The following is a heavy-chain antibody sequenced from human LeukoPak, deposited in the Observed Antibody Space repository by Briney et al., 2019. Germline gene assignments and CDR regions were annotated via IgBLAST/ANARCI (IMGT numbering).Heavy chain of an antibody. D-gene: IGHD3-10*01. CDR2: ISGSGGST. V-gene: IGHV3-23*01. J-gene: IGHJ4*02. CDR1: GFTFSSYA. CDR3: ARSVGSGSPFDY. Sequence: GGSLRLSCAASGFTFSSYAMSWVRQAPGKGLEWVSAISGSGGSTYYADSVKGRFTISRDNSKNTLYLQMNSLRAEDTALYHCARSVGSGSPFDYWGQGTLVTVSS.